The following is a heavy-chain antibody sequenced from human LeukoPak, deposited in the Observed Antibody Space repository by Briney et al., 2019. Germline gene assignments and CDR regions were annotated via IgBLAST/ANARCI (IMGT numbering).Heavy chain of an antibody. D-gene: IGHD3-22*01. CDR1: GGSISSGRYY. CDR3: ARARYDSSGYYPVPFDY. Sequence: SETLSLTCTGSGGSISSGRYYWRWIRQPAGEGLEWIERIYTSGSTNYNPALKSRVTISVDTSKNEFSLKLSSVTAADTAVYYCARARYDSSGYYPVPFDYWGQGTLVTVSS. V-gene: IGHV4-61*02. J-gene: IGHJ4*02. CDR2: IYTSGST.